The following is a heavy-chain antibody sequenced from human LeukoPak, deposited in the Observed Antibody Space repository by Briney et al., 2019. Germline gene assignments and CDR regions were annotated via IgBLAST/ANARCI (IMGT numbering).Heavy chain of an antibody. D-gene: IGHD3-22*01. Sequence: GGSLRLSCAASGFTFSSYAMSWVRQAPGKGLEWVSAISGSGGSTYHADSVKGRFTISRDNSKNTLYLQMNSLRAEDTAVYYCARRRPGYYYDSSGSSAPDFDYWGQGTLVTVSS. CDR3: ARRRPGYYYDSSGSSAPDFDY. CDR1: GFTFSSYA. J-gene: IGHJ4*02. CDR2: ISGSGGST. V-gene: IGHV3-23*01.